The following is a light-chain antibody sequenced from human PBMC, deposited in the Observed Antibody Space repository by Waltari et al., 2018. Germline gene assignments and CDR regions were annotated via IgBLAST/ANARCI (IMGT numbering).Light chain of an antibody. CDR1: SSDVGTYNL. J-gene: IGLJ1*01. V-gene: IGLV2-23*02. CDR3: CSYNDGPYV. CDR2: EVT. Sequence: QSALTQPAPVSGSPGQSITIPCTGTSSDVGTYNLVSWYQQHPGKAPKLMIYEVTKRPSGFSVRFSASRAGNTASLTICGIQAKDEADYYCCSYNDGPYVFGTGTKVTVL.